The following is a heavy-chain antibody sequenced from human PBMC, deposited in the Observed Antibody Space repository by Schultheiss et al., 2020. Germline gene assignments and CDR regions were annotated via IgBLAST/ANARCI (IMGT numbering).Heavy chain of an antibody. D-gene: IGHD3-22*01. CDR3: AREDYYDSSGYYFY. CDR2: IYTSGST. J-gene: IGHJ4*02. CDR1: GGSFSGYY. V-gene: IGHV4-59*10. Sequence: SQTLSLTCAVYGGSFSGYYWSWIRQPPGKGLEWIGRIYTSGSTNYNPSLKSRVTMSVDTSKNQFSLKLSSVTAADTAVYYCAREDYYDSSGYYFYWGQGTLVTVSA.